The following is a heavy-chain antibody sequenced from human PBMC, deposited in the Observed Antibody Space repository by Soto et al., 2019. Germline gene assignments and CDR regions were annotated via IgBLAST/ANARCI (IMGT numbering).Heavy chain of an antibody. D-gene: IGHD4-17*01. Sequence: PXETLSLSCAVSGDSISSSFWWSWVRQPPGKGLEWIVEIYHTESTVYNPSLKSRVTISVDKSKNQFSLNLDSVTAADTAVYYCARYDFGTFDDWGRGILVTVSS. V-gene: IGHV4-4*02. CDR3: ARYDFGTFDD. CDR2: IYHTEST. CDR1: GDSISSSFW. J-gene: IGHJ4*02.